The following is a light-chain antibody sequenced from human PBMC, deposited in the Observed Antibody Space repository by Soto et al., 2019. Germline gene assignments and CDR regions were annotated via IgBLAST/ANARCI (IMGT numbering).Light chain of an antibody. Sequence: EIVLTQSPGTLSLSPGERATLSCRASQAISSNCLVWYQVKSGRAPRVLIHSASIRATDIPVRFSGGGSGTDFSLTISRLQCEDFAVYYCQQCASPPFTFGPGKKVDIK. CDR3: QQCASPPFT. CDR1: QAISSNC. CDR2: SAS. V-gene: IGKV3-20*01. J-gene: IGKJ3*01.